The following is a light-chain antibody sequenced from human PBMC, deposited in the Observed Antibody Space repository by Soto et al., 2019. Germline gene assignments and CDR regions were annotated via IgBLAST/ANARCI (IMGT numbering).Light chain of an antibody. V-gene: IGKV3-11*01. CDR1: QSVDSY. CDR2: DVS. Sequence: EIVLTQSPSTLSLSPGERATLSCRASQSVDSYLAWYQQKPGQAPRLLIYDVSNRATGIPARFSGSGSGTDFTLTISSLEPEDFAVYYCQQRSNWPPFTFGPGTKVDIK. J-gene: IGKJ3*01. CDR3: QQRSNWPPFT.